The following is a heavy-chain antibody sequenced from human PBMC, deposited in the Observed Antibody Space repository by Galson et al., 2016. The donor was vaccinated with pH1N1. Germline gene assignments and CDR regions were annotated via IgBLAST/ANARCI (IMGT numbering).Heavy chain of an antibody. D-gene: IGHD3-22*01. Sequence: SVKVSCKASGYTFTSDFMHWVRQAPGQGLGWMGVLNPTGGSRIYAQKFQGRVTMTRDTSTSTVYMELSSLRSEDTAVYYCARARESSGYYLGSDAFDIWGQGTMVTVSS. J-gene: IGHJ3*02. CDR3: ARARESSGYYLGSDAFDI. V-gene: IGHV1-46*01. CDR1: GYTFTSDF. CDR2: LNPTGGSR.